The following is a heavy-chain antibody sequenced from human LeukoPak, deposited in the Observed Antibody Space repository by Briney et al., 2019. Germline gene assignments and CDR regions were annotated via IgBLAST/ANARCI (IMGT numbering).Heavy chain of an antibody. CDR1: GGSISSCY. Sequence: PSQTLSLTCTVSGGSISSCYWNWIRQPPGKGLEWIGYIYYSGSTNYNPSLKSRVTISVDTSKNQFSLKLSSVTAADTAVYYRASQYYYDGRGYYDYWGQGTLVTVSS. CDR2: IYYSGST. J-gene: IGHJ4*02. V-gene: IGHV4-59*08. D-gene: IGHD3-22*01. CDR3: ASQYYYDGRGYYDY.